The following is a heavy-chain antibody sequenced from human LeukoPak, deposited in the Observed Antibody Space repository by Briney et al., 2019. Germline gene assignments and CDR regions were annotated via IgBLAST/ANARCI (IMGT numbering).Heavy chain of an antibody. Sequence: PGGSLRLSCAASTFSFSTYGMYWVSSYGIHWVRQAPGKGLEWVAYIQYDGSNEQYGDSVKGRFSISRDSSKNIVFLQMNSLRPEDTAVYYCAKDRCSNGIGCFYYYMDVWGKGTTVTISS. CDR2: IQYDGSNE. J-gene: IGHJ6*03. CDR3: AKDRCSNGIGCFYYYMDV. V-gene: IGHV3-30*02. D-gene: IGHD2-8*01. CDR1: TFSFSTYG.